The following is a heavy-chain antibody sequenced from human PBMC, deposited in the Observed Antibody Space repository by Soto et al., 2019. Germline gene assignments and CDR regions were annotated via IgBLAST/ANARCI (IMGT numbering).Heavy chain of an antibody. V-gene: IGHV3-53*01. CDR2: LWSAGLT. Sequence: EVRLVESGGGLIQPGGSLRLSCAASGFTISSKYMTWVRQAPGKGLEWVSILWSAGLTYYPDSVKGRFTISRDNSKNTLYLQMKSLKAEDSAVYYCARELPPDLWGQGTLVTVSS. J-gene: IGHJ5*02. CDR1: GFTISSKY. D-gene: IGHD2-15*01. CDR3: ARELPPDL.